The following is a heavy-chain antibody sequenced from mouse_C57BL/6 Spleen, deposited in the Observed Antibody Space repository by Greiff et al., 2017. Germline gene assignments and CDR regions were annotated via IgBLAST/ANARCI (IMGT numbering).Heavy chain of an antibody. CDR1: GYTFTSYW. J-gene: IGHJ4*01. CDR2: IYPGSGST. V-gene: IGHV1-55*01. D-gene: IGHD1-1*01. Sequence: QVQLQQSGAELVKPGASVKMSCKASGYTFTSYWITWVKQRPGQGLEWIGDIYPGSGSTNYNEKFKSKATLTVDTSSSTAYMQLSSLTSEDSAVYYCAREPHYGSSYEAMDYWGQGTSVTVSS. CDR3: AREPHYGSSYEAMDY.